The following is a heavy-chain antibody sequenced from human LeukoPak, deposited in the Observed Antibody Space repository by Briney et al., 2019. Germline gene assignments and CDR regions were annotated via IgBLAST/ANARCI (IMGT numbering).Heavy chain of an antibody. V-gene: IGHV3-48*01. CDR3: ARGAMGNYYMDV. CDR1: GFTFSDYS. Sequence: GGSLKLSCAASGFTFSDYSMNWVRQAPGKGLEWISYISGSGTIYYADSVKGRFTISRDNAKNTLYLQVNSLGAEDTAVYYCARGAMGNYYMDVWGKGTTVTVSS. D-gene: IGHD5-24*01. CDR2: ISGSGTI. J-gene: IGHJ6*03.